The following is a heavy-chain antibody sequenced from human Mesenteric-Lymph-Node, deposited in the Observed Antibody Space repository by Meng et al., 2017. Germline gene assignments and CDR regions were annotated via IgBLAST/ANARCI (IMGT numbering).Heavy chain of an antibody. D-gene: IGHD3-22*01. J-gene: IGHJ4*02. CDR2: ISYSGST. V-gene: IGHV4-30-4*01. Sequence: VQLAGSGPGLGNPTPALSLTCTGPGGSISSGDYYWSWIRQTPGQGLEWIGYISYSGSTYYTPSLKSRVTISVDTSKNQFSLKLSSVTAADTAVYYCARTHFYDSSNYGFDYWGQGTLVTVSS. CDR1: GGSISSGDYY. CDR3: ARTHFYDSSNYGFDY.